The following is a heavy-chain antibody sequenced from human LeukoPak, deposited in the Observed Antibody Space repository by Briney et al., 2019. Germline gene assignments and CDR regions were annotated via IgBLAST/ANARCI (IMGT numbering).Heavy chain of an antibody. Sequence: SETLSLTCAVYGVSFSGYYWSWIRQPPGKGLEWIGEVFHSGSTNYNPSLKSRVTISIDKSKNQFSLEVTSVTAADTAIYYCARDLAVAGTNYFDFWGQGVLVTVSS. CDR1: GVSFSGYY. CDR2: VFHSGST. D-gene: IGHD6-19*01. J-gene: IGHJ4*02. CDR3: ARDLAVAGTNYFDF. V-gene: IGHV4-34*12.